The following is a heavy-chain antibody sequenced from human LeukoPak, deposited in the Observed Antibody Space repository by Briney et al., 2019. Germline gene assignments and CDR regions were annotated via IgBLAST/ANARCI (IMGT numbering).Heavy chain of an antibody. CDR2: IKQDGSEK. CDR3: ASRYCSGGSCHFDY. V-gene: IGHV3-7*01. D-gene: IGHD2-15*01. Sequence: GGSLRLSCAASGFTFSSYWMSWVRQAPGKGLEWVANIKQDGSEKYYVDSVKGRFTISRDNAKNSLYLQMNSLRAEDTAVYYCASRYCSGGSCHFDYWGQGTLVTVSS. J-gene: IGHJ4*02. CDR1: GFTFSSYW.